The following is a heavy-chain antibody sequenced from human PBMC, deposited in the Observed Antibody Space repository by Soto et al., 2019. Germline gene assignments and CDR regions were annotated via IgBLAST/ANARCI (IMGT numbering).Heavy chain of an antibody. CDR2: ISHDGNNE. Sequence: GGSLRLSCAASGFTFGRYGIHWVRQAPGKGLEWVAFISHDGNNEYYADSVKGRFTISRDNSKNALYLQMNSLRDEDTAVYYCAREKVTTYYYYGMNVWGQGTTVTVSS. V-gene: IGHV3-30*03. CDR1: GFTFGRYG. D-gene: IGHD2-21*02. J-gene: IGHJ6*02. CDR3: AREKVTTYYYYGMNV.